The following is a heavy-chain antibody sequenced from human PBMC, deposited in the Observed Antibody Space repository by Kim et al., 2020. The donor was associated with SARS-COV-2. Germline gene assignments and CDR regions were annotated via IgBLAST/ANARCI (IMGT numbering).Heavy chain of an antibody. CDR1: GYTFTSYG. D-gene: IGHD3-9*01. J-gene: IGHJ6*02. V-gene: IGHV1-18*01. Sequence: ASVKVSCKASGYTFTSYGISWVRQAPGQGLEWMGWISAYNGNTNYAQKLQGRVTMTTDTSTSTAYMELRSLRSDDTAVYYCAREYRQLRYFDWSHGMDVWGQGTTVTVSS. CDR3: AREYRQLRYFDWSHGMDV. CDR2: ISAYNGNT.